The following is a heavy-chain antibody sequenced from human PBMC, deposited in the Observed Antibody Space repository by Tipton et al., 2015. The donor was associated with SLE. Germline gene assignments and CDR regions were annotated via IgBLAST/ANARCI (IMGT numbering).Heavy chain of an antibody. CDR1: GFTFSSYG. Sequence: SLRLSCAASGFTFSSYGMHWVRQAPGKGLEWVAFIRYDGSNKYYADSVKGRFTISRDNSKNTLYLQMNSLRAEDTAVYYCAKEMRDVVVPAAIRSNDNWFDPWGQGTLVTVSS. D-gene: IGHD2-2*01. V-gene: IGHV3-30*02. J-gene: IGHJ5*02. CDR3: AKEMRDVVVPAAIRSNDNWFDP. CDR2: IRYDGSNK.